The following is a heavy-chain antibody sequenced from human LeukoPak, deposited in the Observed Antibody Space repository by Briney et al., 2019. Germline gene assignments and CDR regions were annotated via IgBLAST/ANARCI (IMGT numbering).Heavy chain of an antibody. CDR1: GATFSSYA. D-gene: IGHD3-10*01. V-gene: IGHV1-69*01. CDR2: IIPIFGTA. CDR3: ASVIGNLPPEITMVRGGHAFDI. Sequence: SVKVSCKASGATFSSYAISWVRQAPGQGLEWMGGIIPIFGTANYAQKFQGRVTITADESTSTAYMELSSLRSEDTAVYYCASVIGNLPPEITMVRGGHAFDIWGQGTMVTVSS. J-gene: IGHJ3*02.